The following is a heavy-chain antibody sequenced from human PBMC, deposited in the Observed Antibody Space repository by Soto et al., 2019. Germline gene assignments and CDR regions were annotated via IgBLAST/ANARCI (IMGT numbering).Heavy chain of an antibody. D-gene: IGHD4-4*01. CDR3: ARGIQYRYGMDV. CDR2: INGDGSNA. Sequence: EVQLVESGGTLVQPEGSLRLSCAAAGFTFTNYWMHWGRQSPGKGLVWVSRINGDGSNAFYADSVKGRFTISRDNAKNTVDLQMNSLRAEDTAIYYCARGIQYRYGMDVWGQGTTVTVSS. J-gene: IGHJ6*02. CDR1: GFTFTNYW. V-gene: IGHV3-74*01.